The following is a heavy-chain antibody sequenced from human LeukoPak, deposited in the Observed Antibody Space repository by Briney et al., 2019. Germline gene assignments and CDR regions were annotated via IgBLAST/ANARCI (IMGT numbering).Heavy chain of an antibody. Sequence: SETLSLTCAVYGGSFSGYYWSWIRQPPGKGLEWIGEINHSGSTNYNPSLKSRVTISVDTSKNQFSLKLSSVTAADTAVYYCARECHGDYPAWYFDLWGRGTLVTVSS. V-gene: IGHV4-34*01. CDR2: INHSGST. J-gene: IGHJ2*01. D-gene: IGHD4-17*01. CDR3: ARECHGDYPAWYFDL. CDR1: GGSFSGYY.